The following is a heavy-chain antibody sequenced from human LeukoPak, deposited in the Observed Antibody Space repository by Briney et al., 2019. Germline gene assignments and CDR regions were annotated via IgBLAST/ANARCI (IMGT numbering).Heavy chain of an antibody. Sequence: PGGSLRLSCAASGFTFSTHDLNWVRQAPGKGLEWVSSISSSSSYIYYADSVKGRFTISRDNAKNSLYLQMNSLRAEDTAVYYCASEKPGGYLFDYWGQGTLVTVSS. CDR1: GFTFSTHD. CDR2: ISSSSSYI. V-gene: IGHV3-21*01. CDR3: ASEKPGGYLFDY. D-gene: IGHD5-12*01. J-gene: IGHJ4*02.